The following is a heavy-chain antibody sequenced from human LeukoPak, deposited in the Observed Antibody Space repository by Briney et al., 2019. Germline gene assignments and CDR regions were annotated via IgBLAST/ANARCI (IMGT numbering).Heavy chain of an antibody. Sequence: GGSLRLSCAASGFTFSSHDMNWVRQAPGKGLEWVSSISSSSSYIYYANSVKGRFTISRDNAKNSLYLQMNSLRGEDTAIYYCARDRGVAATGTSFDCWGQGTLVTVSS. J-gene: IGHJ4*02. CDR2: ISSSSSYI. V-gene: IGHV3-21*01. CDR1: GFTFSSHD. D-gene: IGHD6-13*01. CDR3: ARDRGVAATGTSFDC.